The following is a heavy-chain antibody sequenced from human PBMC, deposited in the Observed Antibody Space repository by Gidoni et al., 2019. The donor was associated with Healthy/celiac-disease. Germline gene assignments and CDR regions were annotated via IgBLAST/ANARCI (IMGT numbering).Heavy chain of an antibody. CDR1: DFPFITYG. Sequence: QVQLLESGGGLFQPGRSLSPSFAASDFPFITYGIHWVRQAPGKGLEWVAVISYDGSNKYYTDSVKGRFTSSRDNSKNTLYLQMNSRRAEDTAVYYWAKKGGYYDSSGYYYGAFDIWGQGTMVTVSS. D-gene: IGHD3-22*01. CDR3: AKKGGYYDSSGYYYGAFDI. V-gene: IGHV3-30*18. J-gene: IGHJ3*02. CDR2: ISYDGSNK.